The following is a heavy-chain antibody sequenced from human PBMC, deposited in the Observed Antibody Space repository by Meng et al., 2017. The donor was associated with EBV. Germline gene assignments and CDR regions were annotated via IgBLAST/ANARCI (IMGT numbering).Heavy chain of an antibody. CDR1: GYTFTGYY. D-gene: IGHD6-13*01. Sequence: QVQLVQSGAEVKKPGASAKVSCKASGYTFTGYYMHWVRQAPGQGLEWMGRINPNSGGTNYAQKFQGRVTMTRDTSISTAYMELSRLRSDDTAVYYCAKGADLAAAGTFWFDPWGQGTLVTVSS. J-gene: IGHJ5*02. V-gene: IGHV1-2*06. CDR3: AKGADLAAAGTFWFDP. CDR2: INPNSGGT.